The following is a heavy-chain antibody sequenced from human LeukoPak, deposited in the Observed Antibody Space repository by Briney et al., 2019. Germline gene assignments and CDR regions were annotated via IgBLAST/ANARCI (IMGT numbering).Heavy chain of an antibody. V-gene: IGHV4-59*01. CDR3: ARGRQLWSIYYFDY. CDR1: GGSISSYY. Sequence: PSETLSLTCTVSGGSISSYYWSWIRQPPGKGLEWIGYIYYSGSTNYNPSLKSRVTISVDTSKNQFSLKLSSVTAADTAVYYCARGRQLWSIYYFDYWGQGTLVTVSS. D-gene: IGHD5-18*01. J-gene: IGHJ4*02. CDR2: IYYSGST.